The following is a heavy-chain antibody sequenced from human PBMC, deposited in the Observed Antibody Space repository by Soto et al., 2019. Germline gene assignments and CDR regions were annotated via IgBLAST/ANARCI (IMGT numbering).Heavy chain of an antibody. D-gene: IGHD5-18*01. CDR3: ARFALEYHSYGYYYYGMDV. V-gene: IGHV6-1*01. CDR2: TYYRSKWYN. Sequence: QTLTLTGAISGDSVSNNSAAWNWIRQSPSRGLEWLGRTYYRSKWYNDYAVSVKSRITINPDTSKNQFSLQLNSVTPEDTAVYYCARFALEYHSYGYYYYGMDVWGQGTTVTVSS. CDR1: GDSVSNNSAA. J-gene: IGHJ6*02.